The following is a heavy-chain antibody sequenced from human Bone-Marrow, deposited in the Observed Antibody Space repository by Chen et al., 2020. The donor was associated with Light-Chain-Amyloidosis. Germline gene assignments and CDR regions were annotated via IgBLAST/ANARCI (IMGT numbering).Heavy chain of an antibody. CDR2: INHSGSA. Sequence: QVELQQWGAGLLKPSETLSLTCGIHNGAFGDDYWTWIRQPPGKGLQWIAEINHSGSANYNSSLKRRTTISVDKSKNQFSLRMISVTAADTAVYYCARYEPHFSDSIISGYTAWGQGTSVTVSS. V-gene: IGHV4-34*01. J-gene: IGHJ5*02. CDR3: ARYEPHFSDSIISGYTA. D-gene: IGHD5-12*01. CDR1: NGAFGDDY.